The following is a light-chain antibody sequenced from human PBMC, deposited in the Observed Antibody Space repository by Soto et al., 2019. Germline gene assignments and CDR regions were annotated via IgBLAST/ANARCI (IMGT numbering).Light chain of an antibody. CDR3: QQYGRSMYT. V-gene: IGKV3-20*01. J-gene: IGKJ2*01. Sequence: ETVLTQSPGTLSLSPGERATLSCRPSQSVSSSYLAWYQQKPGQAPRLLIYGTSNRATGIPDRFSGSGSGTDFTLTSSRLEPEDFSVYYCQQYGRSMYTFGQGNKLEIK. CDR1: QSVSSSY. CDR2: GTS.